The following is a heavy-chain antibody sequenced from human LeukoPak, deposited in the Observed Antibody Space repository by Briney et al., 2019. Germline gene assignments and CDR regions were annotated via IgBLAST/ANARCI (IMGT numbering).Heavy chain of an antibody. V-gene: IGHV4-30-2*01. CDR1: GGSISSGGYS. CDR2: IYHSGST. Sequence: SETLSLTCAVSGGSISSGGYSWSWIRQPPGKGLEWIGYIYHSGSTSYNPSLKSRVTISLDKSKNQFSLQLNSVTAADTAVYYCARHGTIFGVVSLWGQGTLVTVYS. CDR3: ARHGTIFGVVSL. D-gene: IGHD3-3*01. J-gene: IGHJ4*02.